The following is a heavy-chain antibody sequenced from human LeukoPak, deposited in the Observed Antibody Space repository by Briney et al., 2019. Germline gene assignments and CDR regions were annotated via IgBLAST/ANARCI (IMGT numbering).Heavy chain of an antibody. D-gene: IGHD5-24*01. CDR3: ARDRDDSWFDP. CDR1: GGSISSGGYY. CDR2: IYYSGST. J-gene: IGHJ5*02. Sequence: SETLSPTCTVSGGSISSGGYYWSWIRQLPGKGLEWIGYIYYSGSTYYSPSLKSRVSISVATSKNRFSLRLSSVTAADTAVYYCARDRDDSWFDPWGQGTLVTVSS. V-gene: IGHV4-31*03.